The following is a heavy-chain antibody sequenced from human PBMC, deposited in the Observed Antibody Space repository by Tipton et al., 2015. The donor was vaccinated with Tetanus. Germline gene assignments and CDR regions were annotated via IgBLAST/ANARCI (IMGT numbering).Heavy chain of an antibody. CDR1: GYTFTDYH. Sequence: QVQLVQSGPEVKKPGASVKVSCKPSGYTFTDYHMQWVRQAPGQGLEWMGWIDPKSGDTDFAQKFQGRVTMTRDSSISTAYMELNSLTSKDTAVYYCARSLPVAFTSGFDYWGQGTLVPVSS. CDR3: ARSLPVAFTSGFDY. D-gene: IGHD6-19*01. CDR2: IDPKSGDT. J-gene: IGHJ4*02. V-gene: IGHV1-2*02.